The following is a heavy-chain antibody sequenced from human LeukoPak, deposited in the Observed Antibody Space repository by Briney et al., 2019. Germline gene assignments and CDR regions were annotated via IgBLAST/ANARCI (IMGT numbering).Heavy chain of an antibody. D-gene: IGHD3-10*01. CDR2: IYYSGST. Sequence: PSETLSLTCIVSGATISSSSYHWGWIRQPPGKGLEWIGNIYYSGSTYNNPSLTSRVTMSVDTSKNHFSLNLSSVTAADTAVYYCARAMVRGSYARYYYMDVWGKGTTVTISS. J-gene: IGHJ6*03. CDR3: ARAMVRGSYARYYYMDV. CDR1: GATISSSSYH. V-gene: IGHV4-39*01.